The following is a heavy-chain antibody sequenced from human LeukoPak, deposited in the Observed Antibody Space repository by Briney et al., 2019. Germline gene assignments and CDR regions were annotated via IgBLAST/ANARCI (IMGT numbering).Heavy chain of an antibody. V-gene: IGHV4-59*01. D-gene: IGHD5-18*01. Sequence: PSETLSLTCTVSGGSISSYYWSWIRQPPGKGLEWIGYIYYSGSTNYNPSLKSRVTISVDTSKNQFSLKLSSVTAADTAVYYCARDRGRGYSYGYNAFDIWGQGTMVTVSS. CDR2: IYYSGST. CDR3: ARDRGRGYSYGYNAFDI. CDR1: GGSISSYY. J-gene: IGHJ3*02.